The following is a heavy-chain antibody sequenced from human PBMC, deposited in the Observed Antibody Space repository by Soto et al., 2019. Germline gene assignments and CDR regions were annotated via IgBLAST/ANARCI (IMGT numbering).Heavy chain of an antibody. J-gene: IGHJ6*03. Sequence: EVQLVESGGGLVQPGGSLRLSCAASGFTFSSYSMNWVRQAPGKGLEWVSYISSSSSTIYYADSVKGRFTISRDNAKNSLYLQMNSLRAEDTAVYYCARDRERLRSHYYYYYYMDVWGKGTTVTVSS. CDR3: ARDRERLRSHYYYYYYMDV. D-gene: IGHD4-17*01. V-gene: IGHV3-48*01. CDR1: GFTFSSYS. CDR2: ISSSSSTI.